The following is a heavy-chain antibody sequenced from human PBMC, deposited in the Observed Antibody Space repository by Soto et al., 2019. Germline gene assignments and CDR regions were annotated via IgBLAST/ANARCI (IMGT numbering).Heavy chain of an antibody. CDR2: IYSGGST. CDR3: ATEDSSGRPSYGMEV. J-gene: IGHJ6*02. Sequence: GGSLRLSCAASGFTVSSNYMSGVRQAPGKGLEWVSVIYSGGSTYYADSVKGRFTISRDNSKNTLYPQMNSLRAEDTAVYYCATEDSSGRPSYGMEVWGQGTTVTVSS. D-gene: IGHD3-22*01. CDR1: GFTVSSNY. V-gene: IGHV3-53*01.